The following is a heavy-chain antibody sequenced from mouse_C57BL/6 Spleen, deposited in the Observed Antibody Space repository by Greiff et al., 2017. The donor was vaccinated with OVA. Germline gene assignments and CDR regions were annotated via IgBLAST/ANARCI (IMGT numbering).Heavy chain of an antibody. CDR3: AREDYYDYGRAMDY. J-gene: IGHJ4*01. Sequence: QVQLQQPGAELVKPGASVKLSCKASGYTFTSYWLHWVKQRPGRGLEWIGRIDPNSGGTKYNEKFKSKATLTVDKPSSTACMQLSSLTSEDSAGYYCAREDYYDYGRAMDYWGQGTSVTVSS. CDR1: GYTFTSYW. V-gene: IGHV1-72*01. CDR2: IDPNSGGT. D-gene: IGHD2-4*01.